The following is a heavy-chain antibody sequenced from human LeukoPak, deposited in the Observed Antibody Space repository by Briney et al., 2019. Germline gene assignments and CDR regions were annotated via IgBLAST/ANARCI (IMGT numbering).Heavy chain of an antibody. CDR2: IYYSGST. CDR1: CGSISCYY. J-gene: IGHJ6*01. D-gene: IGHD4-11*01. CDR3: ARSYSSYYYDYGKDV. V-gene: IGHV4-59*08. Sequence: SETLSFTCTVSCGSISCYYWSWLRQPPGKGLEWIGYIYYSGSTNYNPSLKSRVTISVDTSKNQFSLNLSSVTAADTAAYYCARSYSSYYYDYGKDVWGQGTTVTVSS.